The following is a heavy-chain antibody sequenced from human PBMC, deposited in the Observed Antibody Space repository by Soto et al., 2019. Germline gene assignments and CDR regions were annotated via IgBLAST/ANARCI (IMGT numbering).Heavy chain of an antibody. J-gene: IGHJ6*01. D-gene: IGHD2-21*01. CDR3: ARDVDPAYRNKWYYGYSGMDV. CDR2: IWYDGSNK. V-gene: IGHV3-33*08. CDR1: GFTFSMYG. Sequence: GGSLRLSCAASGFTFSMYGIHWVRQAPGKGLEWVAVIWYDGSNKYYADSVKGRFTISRDNSKNTLYLQMNSLRAEDTAVYYCARDVDPAYRNKWYYGYSGMDVWGQGTTVTVSS.